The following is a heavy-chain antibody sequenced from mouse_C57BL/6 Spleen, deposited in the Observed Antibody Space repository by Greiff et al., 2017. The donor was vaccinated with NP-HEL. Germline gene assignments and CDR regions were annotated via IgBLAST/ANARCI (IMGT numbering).Heavy chain of an antibody. J-gene: IGHJ2*01. CDR3: AQLGDFDY. CDR2: INPSSGYT. V-gene: IGHV1-4*01. D-gene: IGHD4-1*02. Sequence: VQVVESGAELARPGASVKMSCKASGYTFTSYTMHWVKQRPGQGLEWIGYINPSSGYTKYNQKFKDKATLTADKSSSTAYMQLSSLTSEDSAVYYCAQLGDFDYWGQGTTLTVSS. CDR1: GYTFTSYT.